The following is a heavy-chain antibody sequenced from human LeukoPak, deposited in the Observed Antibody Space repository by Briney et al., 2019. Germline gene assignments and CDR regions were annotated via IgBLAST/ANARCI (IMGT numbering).Heavy chain of an antibody. CDR1: GFTFSSYA. J-gene: IGHJ6*03. V-gene: IGHV3-23*01. CDR2: ISGSGGST. Sequence: GGSLRLSCAASGFTFSSYAMSWVRQAPGKGLEWVSAISGSGGSTYYADSVKGRFTISRDNSKNTLYLQMNSLRAEDTAVYYCAKNVVYGSGSYSYYYYMDVWGKGTTVTVSS. CDR3: AKNVVYGSGSYSYYYYMDV. D-gene: IGHD3-10*01.